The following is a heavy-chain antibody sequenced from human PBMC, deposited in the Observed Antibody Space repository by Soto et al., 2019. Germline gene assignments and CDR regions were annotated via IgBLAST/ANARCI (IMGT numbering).Heavy chain of an antibody. CDR2: IIPIFGTA. CDR3: ARSMAGQWLVLRSFDY. V-gene: IGHV1-69*06. J-gene: IGHJ4*02. D-gene: IGHD6-19*01. Sequence: QVQLVQSGAEVKKPGSSVKVSCKASGGTFSSYAISWVRQAPGQGLEWMGGIIPIFGTANYAQKFQGRVTITADKSTTTAYMEQSSLRSEDTAVYYCARSMAGQWLVLRSFDYWGQGTLVTVSS. CDR1: GGTFSSYA.